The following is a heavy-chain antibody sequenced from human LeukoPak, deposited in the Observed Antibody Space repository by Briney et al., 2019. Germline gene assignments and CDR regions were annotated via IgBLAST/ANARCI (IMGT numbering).Heavy chain of an antibody. J-gene: IGHJ5*02. CDR3: ARARYYSDAGSYFIDQ. CDR2: VFSTGSP. V-gene: IGHV4-59*11. Sequence: PSETLSLTCTVSGGSISGHYWSWIRQSPEKGLESIAYVFSTGSPNYNLSLESRGTISVDTSKNQISLTLISVTAADTALYYCARARYYSDAGSYFIDQWGQGTPVTVSS. CDR1: GGSISGHY. D-gene: IGHD3-10*01.